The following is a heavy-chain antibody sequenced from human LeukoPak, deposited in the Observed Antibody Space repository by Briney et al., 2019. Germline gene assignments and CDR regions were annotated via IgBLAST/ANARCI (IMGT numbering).Heavy chain of an antibody. J-gene: IGHJ4*02. D-gene: IGHD1-26*01. CDR2: IRNKANSYTT. V-gene: IGHV3-72*01. Sequence: GGSLRLSCAASGFTFSTSEMNWVRQAPGKGLEWVGRIRNKANSYTTEYAASVKGRFTISRDDLKNSLYLQMNSLKCEDTAVYYCAREWDSGSYYLGYFDYWGQGTLVTVSS. CDR3: AREWDSGSYYLGYFDY. CDR1: GFTFSTSE.